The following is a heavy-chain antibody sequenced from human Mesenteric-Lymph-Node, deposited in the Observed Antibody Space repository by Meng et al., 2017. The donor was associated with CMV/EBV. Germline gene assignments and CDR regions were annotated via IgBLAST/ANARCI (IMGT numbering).Heavy chain of an antibody. V-gene: IGHV7-4-1*02. CDR1: GGTFSNFG. CDR2: INTQTGDP. D-gene: IGHD5-12*01. CDR3: ARGLAAIYYFDY. J-gene: IGHJ4*02. Sequence: CKASGGTFSNFGISWVRQAPGQGLELMGWINTQTGDPTYAQGFTGRFVFSLDTSVTTAYLQINNLKADDTAVYFCARGLAAIYYFDYWGQGALVTVSS.